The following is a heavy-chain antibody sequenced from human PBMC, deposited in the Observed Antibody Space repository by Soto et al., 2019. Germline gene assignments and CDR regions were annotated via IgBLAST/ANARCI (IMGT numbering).Heavy chain of an antibody. CDR1: GGSISSYY. V-gene: IGHV4-59*01. CDR3: ARTSGDDLDY. CDR2: IYYSGST. D-gene: IGHD4-17*01. J-gene: IGHJ4*02. Sequence: SETLSLTCTVSGGSISSYYWSWIRQPPGKGLEWIGYIYYSGSTNYNPSLKSRVTISVDTSKNQFSLKLSSVTAADTAVYYCARTSGDDLDYWGQGTLVTVSS.